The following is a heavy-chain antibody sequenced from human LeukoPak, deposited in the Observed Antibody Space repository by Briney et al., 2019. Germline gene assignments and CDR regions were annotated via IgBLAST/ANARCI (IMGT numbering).Heavy chain of an antibody. Sequence: GGSLRLSCAASGFTFSSYAMSWVRQAPGKGLEWVSAISGSGGSTYYADSVKGRFTISRDNSKNTLYLQMNSLRAEDTAVYYCAKDFPGGGQWLERYYYYGMDVWGQGTTVTVSS. D-gene: IGHD6-19*01. CDR1: GFTFSSYA. J-gene: IGHJ6*02. CDR2: ISGSGGST. CDR3: AKDFPGGGQWLERYYYYGMDV. V-gene: IGHV3-23*01.